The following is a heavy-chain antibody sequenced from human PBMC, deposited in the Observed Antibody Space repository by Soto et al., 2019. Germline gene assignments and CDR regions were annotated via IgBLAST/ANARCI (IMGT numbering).Heavy chain of an antibody. V-gene: IGHV4-59*12. D-gene: IGHD6-13*01. CDR3: ARDGYKEAEQLVSNWFAP. Sequence: PSETLSLTCTVSGGSISSYYWSWIRQPPGKGLEWIGYIYYSGSTNYNPSLKSRVTISVDTSKNQFSLKLSSVTAEDTAVYYCARDGYKEAEQLVSNWFAPWGQGTLVPVSS. CDR2: IYYSGST. J-gene: IGHJ5*02. CDR1: GGSISSYY.